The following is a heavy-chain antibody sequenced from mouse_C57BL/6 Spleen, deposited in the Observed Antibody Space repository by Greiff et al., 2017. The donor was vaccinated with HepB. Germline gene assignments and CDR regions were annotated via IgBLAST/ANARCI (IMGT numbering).Heavy chain of an antibody. CDR3: ASPAYYSNYWFAY. CDR2: ISYDGSN. D-gene: IGHD2-5*01. V-gene: IGHV3-6*01. Sequence: VQLKESGPGLVKPSQSLSLTCSVTGYSITSGYYWNWIRQFPGNKLEWMGYISYDGSNNYNPSLKNRISITRDTSKNQFFLKLNSVTTEDTATYYCASPAYYSNYWFAYWGQGTLVTVSA. CDR1: GYSITSGYY. J-gene: IGHJ3*01.